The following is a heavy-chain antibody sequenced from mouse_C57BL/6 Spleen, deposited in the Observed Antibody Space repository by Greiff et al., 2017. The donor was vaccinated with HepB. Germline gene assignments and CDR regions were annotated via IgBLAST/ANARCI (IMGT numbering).Heavy chain of an antibody. Sequence: VMLVESGAELARPGASVKLSCKASGYTFTSYGISWVKQRTGQGLEWIGEIYPRSGNTYYNEKFKGKATLTADKSSSTAYMELRSLTSEDSAVYFCARDGNYLCAYWGQGTLVTVSA. D-gene: IGHD2-1*01. CDR3: ARDGNYLCAY. CDR1: GYTFTSYG. J-gene: IGHJ3*01. CDR2: IYPRSGNT. V-gene: IGHV1-81*01.